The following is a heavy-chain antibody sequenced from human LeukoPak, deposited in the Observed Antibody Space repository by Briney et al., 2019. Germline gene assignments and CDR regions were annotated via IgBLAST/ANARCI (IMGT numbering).Heavy chain of an antibody. CDR2: ILHSGYT. J-gene: IGHJ6*03. D-gene: IGHD2-21*01. CDR1: GGSLGRSNAY. Sequence: SDTLSLTCTVSGGSLGRSNAYWGWIRQTPGKGLEWLGTILHSGYTYNNPSLKSRVTMSVDSSKNQFSLSLSSVTAADTAVYFCARHRGGGGYHYMDVWGKGTTVIVSS. V-gene: IGHV4-39*01. CDR3: ARHRGGGGYHYMDV.